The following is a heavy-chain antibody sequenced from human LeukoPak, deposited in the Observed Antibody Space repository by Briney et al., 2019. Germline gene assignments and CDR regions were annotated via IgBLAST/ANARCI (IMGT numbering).Heavy chain of an antibody. J-gene: IGHJ4*02. V-gene: IGHV1-46*01. D-gene: IGHD5-12*01. Sequence: ASVKVSCKASGYTFTSYHMHWVRQAPGQGLEWMGIINPSGGTTNYAQKFQGRVTMTRDTSISTAYMELSRLRSDDTAVYYCARDRAVATIGGVDYWGQGTLVTVSS. CDR3: ARDRAVATIGGVDY. CDR1: GYTFTSYH. CDR2: INPSGGTT.